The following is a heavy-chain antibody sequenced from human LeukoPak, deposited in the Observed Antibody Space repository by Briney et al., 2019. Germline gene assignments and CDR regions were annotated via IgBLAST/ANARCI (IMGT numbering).Heavy chain of an antibody. J-gene: IGHJ4*02. V-gene: IGHV3-53*01. CDR3: ARVPSFWSGSYYFDY. D-gene: IGHD3-3*01. CDR1: GFTVSSNY. Sequence: PGGSLRLSCAASGFTVSSNYMSWVRQAPGKGLEWVSVIYSGGTTYYADSVKGRFTISRDNSKNTVYLQMNSLRAEDTAVYYCARVPSFWSGSYYFDYWGQGTLVTVSS. CDR2: IYSGGTT.